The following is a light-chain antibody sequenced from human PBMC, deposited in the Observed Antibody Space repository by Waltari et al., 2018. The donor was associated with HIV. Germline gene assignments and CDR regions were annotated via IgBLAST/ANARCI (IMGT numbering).Light chain of an antibody. V-gene: IGKV1-39*01. CDR3: QQSDSFPYT. Sequence: DIQMTQSPSPLSASVGDTVAISCRASQSITYFLNWYQLKPGKAPALLISGASSLQSGVPSRFVGSGSGTDFTLTIKNLQPGDFATYFCQQSDSFPYTFGPGTKLDI. CDR1: QSITYF. J-gene: IGKJ2*01. CDR2: GAS.